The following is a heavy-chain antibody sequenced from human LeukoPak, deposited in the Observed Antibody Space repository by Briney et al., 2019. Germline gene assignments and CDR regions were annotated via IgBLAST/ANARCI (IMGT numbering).Heavy chain of an antibody. Sequence: SETLSLTCTVSGGSISSTTYYWGWIRQPPGKGLEWIGSIYYSGSTYYNPSLKSRVTISVDTSKNQFSLKLSSVTAADTAVYYGARHFSMTTVTFDYGGQEPWSPSPQ. J-gene: IGHJ4*01. D-gene: IGHD4-17*01. V-gene: IGHV4-39*01. CDR3: ARHFSMTTVTFDY. CDR1: GGSISSTTYY. CDR2: IYYSGST.